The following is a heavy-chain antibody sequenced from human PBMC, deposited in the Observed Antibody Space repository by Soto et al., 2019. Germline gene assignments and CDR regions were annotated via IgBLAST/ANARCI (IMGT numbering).Heavy chain of an antibody. V-gene: IGHV2-26*01. J-gene: IGHJ5*02. CDR3: ARAFGELDTREFDP. D-gene: IGHD3-10*01. Sequence: QVTLKESGPVLVKPTETLTLTCTVSGISLSNAKMGVSWIRQPPGKALEWLAHIFSNDEKSYSTSLKSRLTIPNDTSKSQVVRTTTNMDPVDTATYYCARAFGELDTREFDPWGQGTLVTVSS. CDR2: IFSNDEK. CDR1: GISLSNAKMG.